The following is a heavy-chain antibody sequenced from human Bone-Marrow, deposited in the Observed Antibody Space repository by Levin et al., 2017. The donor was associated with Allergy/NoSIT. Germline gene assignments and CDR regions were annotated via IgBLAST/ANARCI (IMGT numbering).Heavy chain of an antibody. CDR3: TRDFGRGNWFDP. CDR2: INYSGTT. V-gene: IGHV4-30-4*01. D-gene: IGHD2-15*01. J-gene: IGHJ5*02. Sequence: SQTLSLTCSVSGVSISSTEYYWTWIRQPPGKDLEWMGYINYSGTTHYNPSLKSRLLISVDTSKNQFSLRLTSVTAADTAVYYCTRDFGRGNWFDPWGHGILVTVSS. CDR1: GVSISSTEYY.